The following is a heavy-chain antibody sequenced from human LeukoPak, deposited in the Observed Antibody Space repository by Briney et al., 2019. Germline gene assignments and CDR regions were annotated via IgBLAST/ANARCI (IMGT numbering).Heavy chain of an antibody. Sequence: PGGSLRLSCAASGFSVRDFWMAWVRQAPGKGLEWVAHIKEDRTADYYVDSVKGRFSISKDDGKNSLHLQMNSLRVEGTAVYYCVRGGWELDYWGQGTLVTVSS. J-gene: IGHJ4*02. CDR1: GFSVRDFW. V-gene: IGHV3-7*01. CDR2: IKEDRTAD. CDR3: VRGGWELDY. D-gene: IGHD1-1*01.